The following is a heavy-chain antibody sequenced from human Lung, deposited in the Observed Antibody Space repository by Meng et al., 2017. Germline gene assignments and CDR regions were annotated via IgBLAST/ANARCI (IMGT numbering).Heavy chain of an antibody. V-gene: IGHV4-34*01. CDR2: INHSGST. CDR1: GGSFSDYY. CDR3: ARGPTTMAHDFDY. D-gene: IGHD4-11*01. J-gene: IGHJ4*02. Sequence: GQCQQWGAGLLKPSVTLSLTCVVSGGSFSDYYWSWIRQPPGKGLEWIGEINHSGSTNYNPSLESRATISVDTSQNNLSLKLSSVTAADSAVYYCARGPTTMAHDFDYWGQGTLVTVSS.